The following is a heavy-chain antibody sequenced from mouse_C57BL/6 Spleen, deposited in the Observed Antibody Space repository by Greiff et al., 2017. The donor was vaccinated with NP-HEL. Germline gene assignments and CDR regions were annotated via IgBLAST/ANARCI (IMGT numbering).Heavy chain of an antibody. CDR3: ARRNSHGWYFDV. J-gene: IGHJ1*03. V-gene: IGHV1-81*01. CDR2: IYPRSGNT. Sequence: VKLQQSGAELARPGASVKLSCKASGYTFTSYGISWVKQRTGQGLEWIGEIYPRSGNTYYNEKFKGKATLTADKSSSTAYMELRSLTSEDSAVYFFARRNSHGWYFDVWGTGTTVTVSS. CDR1: GYTFTSYG.